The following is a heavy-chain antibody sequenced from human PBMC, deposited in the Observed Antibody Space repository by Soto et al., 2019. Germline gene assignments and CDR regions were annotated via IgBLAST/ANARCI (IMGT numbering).Heavy chain of an antibody. CDR1: GFTFSSYA. Sequence: GGSLRLSCAASGFTFSSYAMSWVRQAPGKGLEWVSAISGSGGSTYYADSVKGRFTISRDNSKNTLYLQMNSLRAEDTAVYYCAKDGVSHYDFWSGYYWYFDLWGRGTLVTVSS. CDR3: AKDGVSHYDFWSGYYWYFDL. D-gene: IGHD3-3*01. J-gene: IGHJ2*01. CDR2: ISGSGGST. V-gene: IGHV3-23*01.